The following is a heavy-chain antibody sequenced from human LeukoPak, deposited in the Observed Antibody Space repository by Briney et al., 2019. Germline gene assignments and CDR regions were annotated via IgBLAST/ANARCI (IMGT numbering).Heavy chain of an antibody. CDR3: ARDQDGYNSLDY. CDR2: IYYSGST. Sequence: SETLSLTCTVSGDPMSRYYWSWIRQPPGKGLEWIGYIYYSGSTNHSPSLKSRVTMSVDTSKNKFSLNLSSVTAADTAVYYCARDQDGYNSLDYWGQGTLVTVSS. J-gene: IGHJ4*02. CDR1: GDPMSRYY. D-gene: IGHD5-24*01. V-gene: IGHV4-59*01.